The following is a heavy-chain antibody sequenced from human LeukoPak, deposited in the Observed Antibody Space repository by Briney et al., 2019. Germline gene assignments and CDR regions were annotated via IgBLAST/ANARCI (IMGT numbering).Heavy chain of an antibody. D-gene: IGHD2-15*01. CDR2: ISSSSSYT. V-gene: IGHV3-11*06. Sequence: GGSLGLSCAASGFTFSGYYMSWIRQAPGKGLEWVSYISSSSSYTNYADSVKGRFSISRDNAKNSLYLQMNSLRAADTAVYYCAKVSGGSNSDYWGQGTLVTVSS. CDR1: GFTFSGYY. CDR3: AKVSGGSNSDY. J-gene: IGHJ4*02.